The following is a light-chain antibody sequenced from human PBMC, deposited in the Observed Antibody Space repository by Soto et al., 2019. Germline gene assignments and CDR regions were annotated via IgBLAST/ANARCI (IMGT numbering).Light chain of an antibody. V-gene: IGKV1-27*01. CDR3: QKYNGTPRT. CDR2: EAS. CDR1: QDISGH. Sequence: DIQVTQSPSSLSASVGDRVTITCRASQDISGHLAWYQQKPGKVPKLLIYEASTLQSRVPSWFSASGSGTDFTLTTSSLQPEDVATYYCQKYNGTPRTFGQGTKVELK. J-gene: IGKJ1*01.